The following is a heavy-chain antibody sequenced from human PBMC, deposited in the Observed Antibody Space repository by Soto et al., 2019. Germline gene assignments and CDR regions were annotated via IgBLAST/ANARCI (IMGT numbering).Heavy chain of an antibody. CDR3: ARGSDYGEHHYYYYCMDV. CDR1: GYTFTSYD. Sequence: ASVKVSCKASGYTFTSYDINWVRQATGQGLEWMGWMNPNSGNTGYAQKFQGRVTMTRNTSISTAYMELSSLRSEDTAVYYCARGSDYGEHHYYYYCMDVWGKGTTVTVSS. V-gene: IGHV1-8*01. J-gene: IGHJ6*03. D-gene: IGHD4-17*01. CDR2: MNPNSGNT.